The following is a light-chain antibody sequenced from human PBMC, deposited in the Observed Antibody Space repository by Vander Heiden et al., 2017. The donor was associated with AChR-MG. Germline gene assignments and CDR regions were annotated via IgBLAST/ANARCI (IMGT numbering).Light chain of an antibody. CDR2: EVI. CDR3: SSYTTSTSL. V-gene: IGLV2-14*01. CDR1: RSHVDDYPH. Sequence: QSAPTQPASVQGSPGPSTTITLTGTRSHVDDYPHVPWYQQHPGKAPKLMIYEVINRPSGVSNRFSGSKSGNTASLTISGLQAEDETDYYCSSYTTSTSLFGGGTKLTVL. J-gene: IGLJ2*01.